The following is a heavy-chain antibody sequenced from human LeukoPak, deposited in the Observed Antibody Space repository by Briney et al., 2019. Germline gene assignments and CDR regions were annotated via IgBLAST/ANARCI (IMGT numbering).Heavy chain of an antibody. CDR2: IYTSGST. V-gene: IGHV4-4*07. J-gene: IGHJ6*03. D-gene: IGHD2-2*02. CDR3: ARDAWIVPAAIKGNYYYYMDV. CDR1: GGSISSYC. Sequence: SETLSLTCTVSGGSISSYCWSWIRQPAGKGLEWIGRIYTSGSTNYNPPLKSRVTMSVDTSKNQFSLKLSSVTAADTAVYYCARDAWIVPAAIKGNYYYYMDVWGKGTTVTVSS.